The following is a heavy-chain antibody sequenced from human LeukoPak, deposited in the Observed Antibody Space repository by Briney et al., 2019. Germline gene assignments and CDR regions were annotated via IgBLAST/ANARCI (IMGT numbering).Heavy chain of an antibody. Sequence: GASVKVSCKASGGTFSSYAISWVRQAPGQGPEWMGGIIPIFGTANYAQKFQGRVTITADESTSTAYMELSSLRSEDTAVYYCARVSLSSGWYTSDAFDIWGQGTMVTVSS. CDR3: ARVSLSSGWYTSDAFDI. J-gene: IGHJ3*02. CDR2: IIPIFGTA. CDR1: GGTFSSYA. V-gene: IGHV1-69*13. D-gene: IGHD6-19*01.